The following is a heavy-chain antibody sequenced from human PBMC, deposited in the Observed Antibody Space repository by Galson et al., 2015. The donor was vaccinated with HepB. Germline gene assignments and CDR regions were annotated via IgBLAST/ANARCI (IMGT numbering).Heavy chain of an antibody. Sequence: SLRLSCAGSGFNFNSYSMNWVRQAPGKGLECVSSISSSSSYIFYTDSVKGRFTISRGNAKKSLYLQMNSLRAEDTAVYYCARDRGGWLDYWSQGTLVTVSS. V-gene: IGHV3-21*01. CDR1: GFNFNSYS. CDR3: ARDRGGWLDY. CDR2: ISSSSSYI. D-gene: IGHD6-19*01. J-gene: IGHJ4*02.